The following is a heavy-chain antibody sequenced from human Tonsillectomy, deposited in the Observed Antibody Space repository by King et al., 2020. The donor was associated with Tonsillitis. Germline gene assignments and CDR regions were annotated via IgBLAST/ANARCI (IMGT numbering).Heavy chain of an antibody. Sequence: VQLVESGGGLVQPGGSLRLSCAASGFTFSNYAMSWVRQAPGKGLEWVSTISGSGINTYYADSVKGRFTISRDNSKNTQYLQMNSLRAEDTAVYYCAKGGEAVAVWFDPWGQGTLVTVSS. CDR2: ISGSGINT. J-gene: IGHJ5*02. V-gene: IGHV3-23*04. CDR1: GFTFSNYA. CDR3: AKGGEAVAVWFDP. D-gene: IGHD6-19*01.